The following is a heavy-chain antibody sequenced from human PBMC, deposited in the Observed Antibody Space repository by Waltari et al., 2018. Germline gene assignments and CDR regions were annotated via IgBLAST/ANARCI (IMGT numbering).Heavy chain of an antibody. Sequence: QVQLVESGGGVVQPGRSLRLSCAASGFTFSSYAMHWVRRAPGKGLEWVAVISYDGSNKYYADSVKGRFTISRDNSKNTLYLQMNSLRAEDTAVYYCAREESGVLNAFDIWGQGTMVTVSS. D-gene: IGHD7-27*01. CDR2: ISYDGSNK. J-gene: IGHJ3*02. CDR3: AREESGVLNAFDI. V-gene: IGHV3-30-3*01. CDR1: GFTFSSYA.